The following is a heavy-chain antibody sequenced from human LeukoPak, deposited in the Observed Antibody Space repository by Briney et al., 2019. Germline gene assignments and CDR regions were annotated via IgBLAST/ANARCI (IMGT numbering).Heavy chain of an antibody. J-gene: IGHJ4*02. CDR1: GFTFSSYW. Sequence: GGSLRLSCAASGFTFSSYWMSWVRQAPGKGLEWVANIKQDGSEKYYVDSVKGRFTISRDNAKNSLYLQMNSLRAEDTAVYYCASEPRNHIAVAFDYWGQGTLVTVSS. CDR2: IKQDGSEK. D-gene: IGHD6-19*01. CDR3: ASEPRNHIAVAFDY. V-gene: IGHV3-7*01.